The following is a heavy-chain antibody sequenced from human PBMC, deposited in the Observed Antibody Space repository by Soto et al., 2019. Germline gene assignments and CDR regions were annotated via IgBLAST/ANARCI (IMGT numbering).Heavy chain of an antibody. V-gene: IGHV4-4*07. CDR1: GGTISGYY. D-gene: IGHD3-3*01. Sequence: KPSETLSLTCSVSGGTISGYYWTWIRLPAGKGLEWIGRIYSSGNTKYNPSLQSRVTMSLDTSNNQFYLRLTSVTAAATAVYYCARGQRFSDWFDPWGQGTLVTVSS. CDR3: ARGQRFSDWFDP. CDR2: IYSSGNT. J-gene: IGHJ5*02.